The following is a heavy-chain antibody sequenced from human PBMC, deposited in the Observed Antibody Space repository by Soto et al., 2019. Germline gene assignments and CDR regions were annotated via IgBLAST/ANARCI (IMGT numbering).Heavy chain of an antibody. CDR3: AMNRGSAWSDFDS. D-gene: IGHD6-19*01. J-gene: IGHJ4*02. Sequence: EVHLLESGGGLVQPGGSLRLSCAASGFTFGTYVMTWVRQAPGKGLEWVSSISPSGGGTYYPDTVKSRFTISRAKSQHTLFLEMNILREAAWAVYYCAMNRGSAWSDFDSWGQGTLVTVSS. V-gene: IGHV3-23*01. CDR1: GFTFGTYV. CDR2: ISPSGGGT.